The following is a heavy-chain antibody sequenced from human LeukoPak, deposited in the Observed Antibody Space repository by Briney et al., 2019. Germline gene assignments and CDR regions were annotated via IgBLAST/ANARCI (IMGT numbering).Heavy chain of an antibody. J-gene: IGHJ4*02. CDR3: ARLFGVVIDY. CDR1: GYTFTSYY. V-gene: IGHV1-46*01. D-gene: IGHD3-3*01. CDR2: INPSGGST. Sequence: ASVKVSCKASGYTFTSYYMHWVRQAPGQGLEWMGIINPSGGSTSYAQKFQGRVTMTRDTSISTAYMELSRLRSDDTAVYYCARLFGVVIDYWGQGTLVTVSS.